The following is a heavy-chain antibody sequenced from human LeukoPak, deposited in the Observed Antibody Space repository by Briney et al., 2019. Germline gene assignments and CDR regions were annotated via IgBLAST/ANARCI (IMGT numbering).Heavy chain of an antibody. J-gene: IGHJ4*02. CDR2: INPNSGGT. CDR3: ARDRRTTSGYDSSGYLAPYFDY. D-gene: IGHD3-22*01. V-gene: IGHV1-2*02. Sequence: ASVKVSCKASGLSFTGYYMDWVRQAPGQGLEWMGYINPNSGGTNYAQKFQGRVTMTRDTSITTAYMELSSLRSDDTAVYYCARDRRTTSGYDSSGYLAPYFDYWGQGTPVTVSS. CDR1: GLSFTGYY.